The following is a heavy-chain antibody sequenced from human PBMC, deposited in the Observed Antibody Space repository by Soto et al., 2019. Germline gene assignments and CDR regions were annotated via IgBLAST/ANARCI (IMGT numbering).Heavy chain of an antibody. V-gene: IGHV1-18*01. J-gene: IGHJ4*02. D-gene: IGHD3-16*02. Sequence: ASVKVSCKASGYTFTSSGISWVRQAPGQGLEWMGWISSYNGNTNYAQKFQGRVTMTTDTSTSTAYMELRSLRSDDTAVYYCARGELYDNIWGSYRYPFDYWGQGTLVTVSS. CDR2: ISSYNGNT. CDR1: GYTFTSSG. CDR3: ARGELYDNIWGSYRYPFDY.